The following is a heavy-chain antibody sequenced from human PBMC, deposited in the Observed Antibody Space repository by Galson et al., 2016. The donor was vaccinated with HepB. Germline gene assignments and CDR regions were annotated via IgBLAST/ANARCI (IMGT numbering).Heavy chain of an antibody. V-gene: IGHV3-7*03. CDR2: IKQDGSQK. Sequence: SLRLSCAASGFTSSTYWVNWVRQAPGKGLEWVASIKQDGSQKFSVDSVKGRFTISRDDAKNSLYLQMNSLSADDTAVYYSAGGTYHNWFDAWGQGTLVTVSS. CDR1: GFTSSTYW. J-gene: IGHJ5*02. CDR3: AGGTYHNWFDA. D-gene: IGHD3-16*01.